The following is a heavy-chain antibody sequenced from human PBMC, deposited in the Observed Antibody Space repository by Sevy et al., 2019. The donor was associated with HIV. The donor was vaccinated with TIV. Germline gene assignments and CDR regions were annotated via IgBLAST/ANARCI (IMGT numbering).Heavy chain of an antibody. V-gene: IGHV3-11*01. CDR1: GFTFSDYY. Sequence: GGSLRLSCAASGFTFSDYYMSWIRQAPGKGLEWVSYISSSGSTIYYADSVKGRFTISRDNAKNSLYLQMNSLRAEDTAVYYCARDGVAAPLWYGMDVWGQRTTVTVSS. CDR2: ISSSGSTI. J-gene: IGHJ6*02. D-gene: IGHD6-13*01. CDR3: ARDGVAAPLWYGMDV.